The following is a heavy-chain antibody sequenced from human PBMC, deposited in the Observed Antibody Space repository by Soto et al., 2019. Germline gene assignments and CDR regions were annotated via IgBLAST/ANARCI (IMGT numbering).Heavy chain of an antibody. CDR2: IKSKTDGGTT. V-gene: IGHV3-15*01. CDR1: GFTFSNAW. D-gene: IGHD1-7*01. Sequence: GGSLRLSCAASGFTFSNAWMSWVRQAPGKGLEWVGRIKSKTDGGTTDYAAPVKGRFTISRDDSKNTLYLQMNSLKTEDTAVYYCTTGWIGNYVIPNDYWGQGTLVTVYS. CDR3: TTGWIGNYVIPNDY. J-gene: IGHJ4*02.